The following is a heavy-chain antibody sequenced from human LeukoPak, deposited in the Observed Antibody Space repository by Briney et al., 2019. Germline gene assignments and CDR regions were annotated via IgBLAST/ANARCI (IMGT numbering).Heavy chain of an antibody. Sequence: SETLSLTCTVSGGSISSYYWSWIRQPAGKGLEWIGRIYTSGSTNYNPSLKSRVTMSVDTSKNQFSLNLSSVTAADTAVYYCARASSFPYSYGQGAYYSYYYMDVWGQGTTVTVS. CDR2: IYTSGST. CDR1: GGSISSYY. D-gene: IGHD5-18*01. V-gene: IGHV4-4*07. CDR3: ARASSFPYSYGQGAYYSYYYMDV. J-gene: IGHJ6*03.